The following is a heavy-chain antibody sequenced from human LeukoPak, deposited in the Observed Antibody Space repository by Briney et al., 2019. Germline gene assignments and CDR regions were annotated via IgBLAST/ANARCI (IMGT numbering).Heavy chain of an antibody. V-gene: IGHV3-53*01. J-gene: IGHJ2*01. D-gene: IGHD1-14*01. CDR2: IYSGGST. Sequence: GGSLRLSCAASGFTVSSNYMSWVRQAPGKGLEWVSVIYSGGSTYYADSVKGRFTISRDNSKNTLYLQMNSLRAEDTAVYYCAKENGNRDWYFDLWGRGTLVTVSS. CDR1: GFTVSSNY. CDR3: AKENGNRDWYFDL.